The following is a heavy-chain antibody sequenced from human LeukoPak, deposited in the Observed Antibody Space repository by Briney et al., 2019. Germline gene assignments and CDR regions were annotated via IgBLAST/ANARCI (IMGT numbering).Heavy chain of an antibody. D-gene: IGHD2-21*02. J-gene: IGHJ6*03. CDR2: IYYSGST. Sequence: SETLSLTCTVSGDSITSYYWSWIRQPPGKGLEWIGCIYYSGSTNYNPSLKSRVTMSVDTSKNHFSLNLSSVTAADTAVYYCARVATHYYHYMDVWGKGTTVTVSS. CDR3: ARVATHYYHYMDV. V-gene: IGHV4-59*01. CDR1: GDSITSYY.